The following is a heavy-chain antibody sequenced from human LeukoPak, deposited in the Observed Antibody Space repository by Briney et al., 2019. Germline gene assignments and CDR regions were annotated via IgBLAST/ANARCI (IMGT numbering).Heavy chain of an antibody. CDR1: GFTFSSYS. Sequence: GGSLRLSCAASGFTFSSYSMNWVRQAPGKGLEWVSSISGSSSYIYYADSVKGRFTISRHNAKNSLYLQMNSLRAEDTAVYYCARRGWSSSWSAWGQGTLVTVSS. CDR3: ARRGWSSSWSA. D-gene: IGHD6-13*01. V-gene: IGHV3-21*01. J-gene: IGHJ5*02. CDR2: ISGSSSYI.